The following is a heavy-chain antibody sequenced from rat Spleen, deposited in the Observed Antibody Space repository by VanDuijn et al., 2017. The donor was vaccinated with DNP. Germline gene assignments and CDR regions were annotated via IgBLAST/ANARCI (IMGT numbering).Heavy chain of an antibody. J-gene: IGHJ4*01. CDR2: IITGGGKT. CDR3: ARHRAGSYALDA. D-gene: IGHD1-3*01. CDR1: GFTFSNYG. Sequence: EVQLVESGGGLVQPGRSLKLSCAASGFTFSNYGMAWVRQAPTKGLEWVASIITGGGKTYYRDSVKGRFTISRDNAKNTQYLQLDSLRSEETATYYCARHRAGSYALDAWGQGTSVTVSS. V-gene: IGHV5S13*01.